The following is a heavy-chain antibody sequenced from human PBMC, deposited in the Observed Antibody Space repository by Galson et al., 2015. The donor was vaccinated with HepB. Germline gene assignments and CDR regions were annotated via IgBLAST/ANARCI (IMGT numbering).Heavy chain of an antibody. CDR3: ARTFYFDY. Sequence: SLRLSCAASGFTFSDYYMSWIRQAPGKGLEWVALVSSDESNKYYADSVRGRFTISRDNSRNTVYLQMNSLRAEDTAVYYCARTFYFDYWGQGTLVTVSS. CDR2: VSSDESNK. CDR1: GFTFSDYY. J-gene: IGHJ4*02. V-gene: IGHV3-30*03.